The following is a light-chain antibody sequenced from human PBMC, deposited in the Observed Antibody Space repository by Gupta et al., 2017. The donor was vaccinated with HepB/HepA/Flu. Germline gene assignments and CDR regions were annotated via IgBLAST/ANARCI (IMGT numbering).Light chain of an antibody. J-gene: IGKJ3*01. CDR1: QSVSSN. CDR3: QQYNSWPSA. Sequence: ELVMTQSPATLSVSPVERATLSCRAMQSVSSNLAWYQQKPGQAPRLLIYGASTRATGLPARFSGSGSGTEFTLTISSLQSEDFAVYYCQQYNSWPSACGPGTKVEIK. CDR2: GAS. V-gene: IGKV3-15*01.